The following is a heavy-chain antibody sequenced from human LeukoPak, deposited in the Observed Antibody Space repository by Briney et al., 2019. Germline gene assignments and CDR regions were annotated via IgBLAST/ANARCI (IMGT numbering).Heavy chain of an antibody. CDR1: GFTVSSNY. V-gene: IGHV3-53*04. J-gene: IGHJ6*02. CDR3: ARDSRGYYYYGMDV. CDR2: IYSGGST. Sequence: GGSLRLSCAASGFTVSSNYMSWVRQAPGKGLEWVSVIYSGGSTYYADSVKGRFTISRHNSKNTLYLQMNSLRAEDTVVYYCARDSRGYYYYGMDVWGQGTTVTVSS.